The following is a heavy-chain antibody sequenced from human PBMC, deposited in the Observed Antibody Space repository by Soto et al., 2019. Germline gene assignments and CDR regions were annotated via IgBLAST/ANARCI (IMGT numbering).Heavy chain of an antibody. Sequence: QVQLVQSGAEVKKPGASVKVSCKASGYTFSDYYVHWVRQAPGQGLEWMGWINPYSGATNYAQKFQARVTMTGDASVSTAYLELTTLVSDDTAVYYCARARANVAPNWFDPWGQGTLVIVSS. CDR2: INPYSGAT. J-gene: IGHJ5*02. D-gene: IGHD5-12*01. CDR1: GYTFSDYY. V-gene: IGHV1-2*02. CDR3: ARARANVAPNWFDP.